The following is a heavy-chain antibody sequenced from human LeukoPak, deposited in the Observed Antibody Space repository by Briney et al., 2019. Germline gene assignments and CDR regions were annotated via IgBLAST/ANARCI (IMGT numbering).Heavy chain of an antibody. J-gene: IGHJ4*02. CDR2: IIENGGET. Sequence: GGSLRLSCAASGFTFNKFAMSWVRQAPGKGLEWVSGIIENGGETYYADSVRGRFTISRDNSKNTLYLQMKSLRAEDTAVYYCAKDYEYNSNTWYFHWGRGTLVSVSS. V-gene: IGHV3-23*01. CDR3: AKDYEYNSNTWYFH. D-gene: IGHD6-13*01. CDR1: GFTFNKFA.